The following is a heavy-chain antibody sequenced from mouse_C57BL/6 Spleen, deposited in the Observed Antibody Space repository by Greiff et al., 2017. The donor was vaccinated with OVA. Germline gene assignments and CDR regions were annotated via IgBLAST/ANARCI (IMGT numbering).Heavy chain of an antibody. J-gene: IGHJ3*01. CDR1: GYAFTNYL. CDR2: INPGSVGT. Sequence: VQLQESGAELVRPGTSVKVSCKASGYAFTNYLIEWVKQRPGQGLEWIGVINPGSVGTNYNEKFKGKATLTADKSSSTAYMQLSSLTSEDSAVYFCARSGGLRLGFAYWGQGTLVTVSA. D-gene: IGHD2-4*01. CDR3: ARSGGLRLGFAY. V-gene: IGHV1-54*01.